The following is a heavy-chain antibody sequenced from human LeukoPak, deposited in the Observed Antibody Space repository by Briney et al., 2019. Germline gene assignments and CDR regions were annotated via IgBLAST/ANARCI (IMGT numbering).Heavy chain of an antibody. Sequence: PSETLSLTCAVYGGSFSGYYWSWIRQPPGKGLEWIGEINHSGSTNYNPSLKSRVTISVDTSKNQFSLKLSSVTAADTAVYYCARYCSGGSCYGALDYWGQGTLVTVSS. V-gene: IGHV4-34*01. CDR2: INHSGST. J-gene: IGHJ4*02. CDR1: GGSFSGYY. D-gene: IGHD2-15*01. CDR3: ARYCSGGSCYGALDY.